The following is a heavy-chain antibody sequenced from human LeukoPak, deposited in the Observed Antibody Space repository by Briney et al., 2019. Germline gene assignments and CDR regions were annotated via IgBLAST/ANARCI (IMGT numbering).Heavy chain of an antibody. D-gene: IGHD3-10*01. CDR2: IWHDGSNI. CDR1: GFMFSDYG. CDR3: AKEGDRGEALYYYMDV. Sequence: GRSLRLSCAASGFMFSDYGMHWVRQAPGTGLEWVAAIWHDGSNIFYADSVKGRFTISRDNSKNALYLQMNSLRAEDTADYYCAKEGDRGEALYYYMDVWGNGTTVTVSS. J-gene: IGHJ6*03. V-gene: IGHV3-33*06.